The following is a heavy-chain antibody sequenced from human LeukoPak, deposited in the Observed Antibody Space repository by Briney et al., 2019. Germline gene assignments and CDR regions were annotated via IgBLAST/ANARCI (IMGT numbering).Heavy chain of an antibody. Sequence: PGGSLRLFCAASGFTFSSYGMHWVRQAPGKGLEWVAVVWYDGSNKYYADSVKGRFTISRDNSKNTLYLQMNSLRAEDTAVYYCARVEVAAADTYFGFDYWGQGTLVTVSS. V-gene: IGHV3-33*01. J-gene: IGHJ4*02. CDR1: GFTFSSYG. D-gene: IGHD6-13*01. CDR2: VWYDGSNK. CDR3: ARVEVAAADTYFGFDY.